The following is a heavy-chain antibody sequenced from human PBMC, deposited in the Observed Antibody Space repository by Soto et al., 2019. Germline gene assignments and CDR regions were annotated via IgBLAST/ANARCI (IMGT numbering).Heavy chain of an antibody. CDR2: ISYDGSNK. J-gene: IGHJ6*02. V-gene: IGHV3-30*18. CDR1: GFTFSSYG. CDR3: AKPHYDFWIGYDEPYYCMDV. D-gene: IGHD3-3*01. Sequence: QVQLVESGGGVVQPGRSLRLSCAASGFTFSSYGMHWVRQAPGKGLEWVAVISYDGSNKYYADSVKGRFTISRDNSKNTLYLQMNSLRAEDTAVYYCAKPHYDFWIGYDEPYYCMDVWGQGTTVTVSS.